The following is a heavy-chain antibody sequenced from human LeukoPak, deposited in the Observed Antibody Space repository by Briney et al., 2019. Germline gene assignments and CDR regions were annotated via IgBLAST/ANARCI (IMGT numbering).Heavy chain of an antibody. V-gene: IGHV3-23*01. CDR3: ANKATLSCTHGVCVVIDY. CDR1: GFTFGDYA. Sequence: GGSLRLSCTASGFTFGDYAMSWVRQAPGKGLQWVSAFSGSGGSTYYADSVKGRFTISRDNSRNTLYLQMNSLRAEDTAVYYCANKATLSCTHGVCVVIDYWGQATLVTVSS. D-gene: IGHD2-8*01. CDR2: FSGSGGST. J-gene: IGHJ4*02.